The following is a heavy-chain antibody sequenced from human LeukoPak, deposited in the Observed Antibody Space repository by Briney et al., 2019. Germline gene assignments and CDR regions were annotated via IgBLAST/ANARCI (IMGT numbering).Heavy chain of an antibody. Sequence: TSETLSLTWAVYGGSFSGYYWSWIRQPPGKGLEWIGEINHSGSTNYNPSLKSRVTISVDTSKNQFSLRLSSVTAADTAVYYCARGITMVRKVFDPWGQGTLVTVSS. D-gene: IGHD3-10*01. CDR3: ARGITMVRKVFDP. V-gene: IGHV4-34*01. CDR1: GGSFSGYY. J-gene: IGHJ5*02. CDR2: INHSGST.